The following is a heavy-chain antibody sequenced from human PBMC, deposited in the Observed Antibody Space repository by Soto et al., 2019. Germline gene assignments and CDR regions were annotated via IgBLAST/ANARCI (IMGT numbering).Heavy chain of an antibody. V-gene: IGHV3-48*03. CDR1: GFTFSSYE. CDR2: ISSSGSTI. D-gene: IGHD1-7*01. J-gene: IGHJ3*02. Sequence: GGSLRLSCAASGFTFSSYEMNWVRQAPGKGLEWVSYISSSGSTIYYADSVKGRFTISRDNAKNSLYLQMNSLRAEDTAVYYCAIILELRAFDIWGQGTMVTVSS. CDR3: AIILELRAFDI.